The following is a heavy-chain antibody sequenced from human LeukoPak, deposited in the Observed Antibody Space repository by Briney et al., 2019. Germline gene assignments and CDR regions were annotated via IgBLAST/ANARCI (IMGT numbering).Heavy chain of an antibody. CDR2: ISWNSGRI. V-gene: IGHV3-9*01. Sequence: GRSLRLSCAASGFTFDDYAMHWVRQAAGKGLEWVSGISWNSGRIVYADSVKGRFTISRDSAKTSLYLLMNSLRAEDTALYYCAKDISYSSSSGVFDYWGQGTLVTVSS. J-gene: IGHJ4*02. CDR1: GFTFDDYA. D-gene: IGHD6-6*01. CDR3: AKDISYSSSSGVFDY.